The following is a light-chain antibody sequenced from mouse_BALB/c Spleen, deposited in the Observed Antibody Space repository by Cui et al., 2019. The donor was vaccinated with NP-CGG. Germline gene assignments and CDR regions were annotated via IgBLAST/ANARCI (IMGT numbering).Light chain of an antibody. CDR2: GTN. CDR3: TLWYSNHWV. V-gene: IGLV1*01. CDR1: IGAVTTTNY. Sequence: QAVLTKESALTTSPGETVTLTCRSSIGAVTTTNYANWVQEKPDHLFTGLIGGTNNRVPGVPARFSGSLIGDKAALTITGAQTEDEAIYFCTLWYSNHWVFGGGTKLTVL. J-gene: IGLJ1*01.